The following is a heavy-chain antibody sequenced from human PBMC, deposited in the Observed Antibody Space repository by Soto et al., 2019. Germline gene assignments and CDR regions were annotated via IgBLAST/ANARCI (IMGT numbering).Heavy chain of an antibody. D-gene: IGHD2-2*01. CDR1: GYTFTNYG. Sequence: ASVKVSCKASGYTFTNYGISWVRQAPGQGLEWMGWISAYNGDTNYAQKLQGRVTLTTDTSTTTAYMELRSLRSDDTAVYYCVRGGAPAALSWFDPWGQGTLVTSPQ. CDR2: ISAYNGDT. CDR3: VRGGAPAALSWFDP. J-gene: IGHJ5*02. V-gene: IGHV1-18*01.